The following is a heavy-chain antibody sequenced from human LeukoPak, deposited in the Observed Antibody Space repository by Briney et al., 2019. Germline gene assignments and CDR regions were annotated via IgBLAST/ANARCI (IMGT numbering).Heavy chain of an antibody. J-gene: IGHJ3*02. CDR3: ARETAGTGDDAFDI. V-gene: IGHV1-2*02. D-gene: IGHD6-19*01. CDR2: INPNSGGT. Sequence: GASVKVSCKASGYTFTGYCMHWVRQAPGQGLEWMGWINPNSGGTNYAQKFQGRVTMTRDTSISTAYMELSRLRSDDTAVYYCARETAGTGDDAFDIWGQGTMVTVSS. CDR1: GYTFTGYC.